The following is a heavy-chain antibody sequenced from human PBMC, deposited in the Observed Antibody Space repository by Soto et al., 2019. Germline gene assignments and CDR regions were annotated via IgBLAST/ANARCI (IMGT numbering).Heavy chain of an antibody. Sequence: GGSLRLSCAASGFTFSSYAMSWVRQAPGKGLEWVSAISGSGGSTYYADSVKGRFTISRDNSKNTLSLQMNSLRAEDTAVYYCAKHRWDPGFRPQSGVRIGGADYWGQGTLVTVSS. J-gene: IGHJ4*02. V-gene: IGHV3-23*01. CDR2: ISGSGGST. CDR3: AKHRWDPGFRPQSGVRIGGADY. CDR1: GFTFSSYA. D-gene: IGHD1-26*01.